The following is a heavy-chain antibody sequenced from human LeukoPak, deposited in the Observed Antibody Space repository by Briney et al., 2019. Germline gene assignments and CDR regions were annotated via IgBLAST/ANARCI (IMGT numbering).Heavy chain of an antibody. CDR3: AKAGSRLVYFDY. V-gene: IGHV3-23*01. CDR2: ISGSGGST. D-gene: IGHD3-16*01. J-gene: IGHJ4*02. Sequence: GGSLRLSCAASGFTFSSYAMSWVRQAPGKGLEWVSAISGSGGSTYYADSVKGRFTISRDNSKNTLYLQMNSLRAQDTAVYYCAKAGSRLVYFDYWGQGTLVTVSS. CDR1: GFTFSSYA.